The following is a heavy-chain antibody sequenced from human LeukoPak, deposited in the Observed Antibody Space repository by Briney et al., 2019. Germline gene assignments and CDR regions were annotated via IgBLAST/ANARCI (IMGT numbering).Heavy chain of an antibody. Sequence: GGSLTLSCAASGFTFSNYWMSWVRQAPARGLEWLANINQDGSEMYYVDSVKGRFTISRDNGKNSLYLQINSLRAEDTAVYYCARGPDYYDGIGYYSVYWGQGTLVTVSS. J-gene: IGHJ4*02. CDR2: INQDGSEM. CDR1: GFTFSNYW. V-gene: IGHV3-7*01. D-gene: IGHD3-22*01. CDR3: ARGPDYYDGIGYYSVY.